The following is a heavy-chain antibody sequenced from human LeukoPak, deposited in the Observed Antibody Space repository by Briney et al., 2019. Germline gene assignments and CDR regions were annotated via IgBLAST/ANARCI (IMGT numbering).Heavy chain of an antibody. CDR3: ARELVGATRGFDY. CDR2: IYYSGST. J-gene: IGHJ4*02. V-gene: IGHV4-59*01. CDR1: GGSISSYY. Sequence: SETLSLTCTVSGGSISSYYWSWIRQPPGKGLEWIGYIYYSGSTNYNPSLKSRVTISVDTSKNQFSLKLSSVTAADTAVYYCARELVGATRGFDYWGQGTLVTVSS. D-gene: IGHD1-26*01.